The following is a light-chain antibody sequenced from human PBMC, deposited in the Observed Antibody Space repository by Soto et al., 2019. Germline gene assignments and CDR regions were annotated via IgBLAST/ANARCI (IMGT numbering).Light chain of an antibody. CDR1: KSLVYSDGNTH. CDR2: RVS. V-gene: IGKV2-30*01. Sequence: DVVLTQSPLSLPVNFGQPASISCRSSKSLVYSDGNTHLSWFHQRPGQSQRRLIYRVSSRDSGVPDRFSGSGSGTDFTLEISRVEAEDVGIYFCTLGTHLPRTFGQGTKVEVK. J-gene: IGKJ1*01. CDR3: TLGTHLPRT.